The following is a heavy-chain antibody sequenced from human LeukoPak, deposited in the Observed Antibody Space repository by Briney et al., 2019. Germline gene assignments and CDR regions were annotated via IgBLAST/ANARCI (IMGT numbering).Heavy chain of an antibody. CDR2: IRGDGSMT. D-gene: IGHD6-25*01. Sequence: GGSLRLSCAASEFTFSAYWMHWVRQAPGKGLVWVSRIRGDGSMTNYADSVKGRFAISRDNAKNTLYLQMNSLRLEDTAVYYCARENLAAAADYWGQGTVVTVSS. V-gene: IGHV3-74*01. CDR1: EFTFSAYW. J-gene: IGHJ4*02. CDR3: ARENLAAAADY.